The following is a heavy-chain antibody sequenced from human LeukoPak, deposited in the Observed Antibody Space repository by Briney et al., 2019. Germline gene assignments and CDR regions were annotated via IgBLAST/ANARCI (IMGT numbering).Heavy chain of an antibody. D-gene: IGHD3-16*01. CDR3: ARDSRNLGIDY. V-gene: IGHV4-61*08. Sequence: SETLSLTCTVSGGSITSSDYFWGWIRQPPGKGLEWIGYIYYSGSTNYNPSLKSRVTISVDTSKNQFSLKLSSVTAADTAVYYCARDSRNLGIDYWGQGTLVTVSS. CDR1: GGSITSSDYF. CDR2: IYYSGST. J-gene: IGHJ4*02.